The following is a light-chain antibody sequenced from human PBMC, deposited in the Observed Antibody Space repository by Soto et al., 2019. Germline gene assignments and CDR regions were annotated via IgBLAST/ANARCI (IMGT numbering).Light chain of an antibody. V-gene: IGLV1-44*01. J-gene: IGLJ2*01. CDR2: RNS. Sequence: QSVLTQPPSASGTPGQRVTISCSGSSSNIGMNTVNWYQQLPGTAPKLLMYRNSQRPSGVPDRFSGSKSGTSASLAISGLHSEDEADYYCATWYDSMNAVVFGGGTKVTFL. CDR3: ATWYDSMNAVV. CDR1: SSNIGMNT.